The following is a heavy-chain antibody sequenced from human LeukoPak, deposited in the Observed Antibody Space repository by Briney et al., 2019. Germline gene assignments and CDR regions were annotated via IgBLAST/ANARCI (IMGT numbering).Heavy chain of an antibody. D-gene: IGHD3-10*01. J-gene: IGHJ4*02. Sequence: PGGSLRLSCAASGFTFSSYGMHWVRQAPGKGLEWVAFNRYDGSIKYYADSVKGRLTISRDNSKNTLFLRMNSLRVEDTAVYYCAKDGRDHYVSGSYYRGVPALDYWGQGTLVIVSS. CDR1: GFTFSSYG. CDR3: AKDGRDHYVSGSYYRGVPALDY. V-gene: IGHV3-30*02. CDR2: NRYDGSIK.